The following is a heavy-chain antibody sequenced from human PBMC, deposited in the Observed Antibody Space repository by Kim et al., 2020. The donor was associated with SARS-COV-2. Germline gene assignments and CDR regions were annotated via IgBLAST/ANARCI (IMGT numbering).Heavy chain of an antibody. CDR3: ARDLFHTGFDY. CDR2: NT. J-gene: IGHJ4*02. V-gene: IGHV1-3*01. D-gene: IGHD2-8*02. Sequence: NTTFSPQFPGRVTFTRDTSANTASMELSSLGSEDTAVYYCARDLFHTGFDYWGQGTLVAVSS.